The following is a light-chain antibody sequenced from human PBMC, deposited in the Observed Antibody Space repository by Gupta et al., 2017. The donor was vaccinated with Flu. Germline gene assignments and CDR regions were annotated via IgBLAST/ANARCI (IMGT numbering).Light chain of an antibody. CDR3: SSYTSSNTLEV. Sequence: QSALTHPASVSGSPGQWITIPCTGSSSDVGGYNYVSWYQQHPGKAPKLMIYEVSYRPSGVSNRFSGSKSGNTASLTISGFQAEDEADYYCSSYTSSNTLEVFGTGTRVTVL. V-gene: IGLV2-14*01. CDR1: SSDVGGYNY. CDR2: EVS. J-gene: IGLJ1*01.